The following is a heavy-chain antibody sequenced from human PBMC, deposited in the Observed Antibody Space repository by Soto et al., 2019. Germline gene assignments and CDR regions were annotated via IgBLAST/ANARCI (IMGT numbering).Heavy chain of an antibody. CDR2: INPNSGGP. CDR3: ARGGTTSLDY. D-gene: IGHD1-1*01. V-gene: IGHV1-2*02. J-gene: IGHJ4*02. Sequence: ASVKVSCKASGYMFTYYHVHWVRQAPGQGLEWMGWINPNSGGPISAQKFQGRVTMTRDTSISTAYLELSRLRSDDTAVYYCARGGTTSLDYWGQGTQVTVSS. CDR1: GYMFTYYH.